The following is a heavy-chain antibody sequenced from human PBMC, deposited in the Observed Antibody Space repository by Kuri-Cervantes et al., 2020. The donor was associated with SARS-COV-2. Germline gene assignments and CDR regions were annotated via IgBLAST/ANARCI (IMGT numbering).Heavy chain of an antibody. J-gene: IGHJ4*02. CDR1: GGSISSSSYY. CDR3: ARLRSAMAAAGPLDY. CDR2: INYSGST. V-gene: IGHV4-39*01. Sequence: SETLSLTCTVSGGSISSSSYYWGWIRQPPGKGLEWIGSINYSGSTYYNPSLKSRGTISVDTSKNQFSLKLSSVTAADTAVYYCARLRSAMAAAGPLDYWGQGTLVTVSS. D-gene: IGHD6-13*01.